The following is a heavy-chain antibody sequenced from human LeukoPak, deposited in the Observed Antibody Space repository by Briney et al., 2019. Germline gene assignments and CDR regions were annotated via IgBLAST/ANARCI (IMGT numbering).Heavy chain of an antibody. CDR1: GGSFSGYY. Sequence: SETLSLTCAVYGGSFSGYYWSWIRQSPGKGLEWIGEINTSGNTNYNPSLKSRVTISVDTSKNQFSLKLSSVTAADTAVYYCARGPTYYDFWSGYYWVAFDIWGQGTMVTVSS. D-gene: IGHD3-3*01. CDR2: INTSGNT. CDR3: ARGPTYYDFWSGYYWVAFDI. J-gene: IGHJ3*02. V-gene: IGHV4-34*01.